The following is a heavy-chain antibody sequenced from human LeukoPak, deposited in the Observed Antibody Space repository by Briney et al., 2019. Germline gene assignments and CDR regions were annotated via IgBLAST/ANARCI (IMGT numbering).Heavy chain of an antibody. Sequence: GGYLRRYCAAAGFTCSKYAMTWDRQAQGKGLEWVSGFSSSGASTYYVDSLKGRFTISRDNSKNTLHLQMNSLRAYDTAVYYCAKKTSEYGDASSPDYCGQGTLVTVSS. CDR2: FSSSGAST. CDR3: AKKTSEYGDASSPDY. J-gene: IGHJ4*02. V-gene: IGHV3-23*01. D-gene: IGHD4-17*01. CDR1: GFTCSKYA.